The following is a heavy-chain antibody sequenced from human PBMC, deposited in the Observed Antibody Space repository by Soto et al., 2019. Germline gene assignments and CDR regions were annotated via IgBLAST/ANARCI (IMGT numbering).Heavy chain of an antibody. J-gene: IGHJ5*02. CDR2: IITYSGYA. Sequence: HVHLVQSGVEVKTPGASVKISCQTSGYTFFTYDIICVRQSPGKGLVWMGWIITYSGYANYSHTFQGIVTITTDTSTTTAYMELRSLRSADTAVYYCARHHGPTTSENWFDPWGQGTLVTVSS. D-gene: IGHD5-12*01. CDR1: GYTFFTYD. V-gene: IGHV1-18*01. CDR3: ARHHGPTTSENWFDP.